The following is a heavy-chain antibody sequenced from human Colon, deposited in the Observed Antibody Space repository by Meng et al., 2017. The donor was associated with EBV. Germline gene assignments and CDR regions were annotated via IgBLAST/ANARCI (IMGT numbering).Heavy chain of an antibody. CDR2: IPHRGSS. V-gene: IGHV4-4*02. CDR3: LRGSGGSV. CDR1: GDSTTNHNW. J-gene: IGHJ1*01. D-gene: IGHD3-10*01. Sequence: QRQLRESGPALVKPSASLSLPLAVTGDSTTNHNWWAWVRQPPGKGLEWIGEIPHRGSSAYNPSLKSRVRMSIDKSKNQFSLKLTSVAAADMAVYHCLRGSGGSVWGQGTLVTVSS.